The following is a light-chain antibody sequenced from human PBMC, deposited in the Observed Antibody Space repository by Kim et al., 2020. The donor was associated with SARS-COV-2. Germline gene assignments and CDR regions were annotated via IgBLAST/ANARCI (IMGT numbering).Light chain of an antibody. CDR1: QNVNIW. Sequence: PATLGDTVTITCRASQNVNIWLAWYQQKPGQVPTLLIHKTSGLQRGVPSRFSGGGSGTDFTLTISSLQPDDFATYYCQQYHTHSTFGQGTKVDIK. J-gene: IGKJ1*01. CDR2: KTS. CDR3: QQYHTHST. V-gene: IGKV1-5*03.